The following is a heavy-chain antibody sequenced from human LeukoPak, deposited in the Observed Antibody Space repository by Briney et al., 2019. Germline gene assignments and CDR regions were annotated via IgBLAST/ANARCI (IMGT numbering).Heavy chain of an antibody. CDR2: IWYDGSNK. CDR3: ARERVVYRSDYYYYGMDV. CDR1: GFTFSSYG. D-gene: IGHD3-3*01. J-gene: IGHJ6*02. Sequence: GGSLRLSCAASGFTFSSYGMHWVRQAQGKGLEWVAVIWYDGSNKYYADSVKGRFTISRDNSKNTLYLQMNSLRAEDTAVYYCARERVVYRSDYYYYGMDVWGQGTTVTVSS. V-gene: IGHV3-33*01.